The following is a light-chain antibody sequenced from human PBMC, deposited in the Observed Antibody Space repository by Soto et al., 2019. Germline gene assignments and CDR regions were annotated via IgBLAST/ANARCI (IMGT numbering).Light chain of an antibody. CDR3: PQFGSSPYT. J-gene: IGKJ2*01. CDR1: QSVSSTY. V-gene: IGKV3-20*01. Sequence: EIVLTQSPGTLSLSPGERATLSCRASQSVSSTYLVWYQQKPGQSPRLLIYGASSRATGIPDRFSGSGSGTDFTLTISSLEPEDFAVYYCPQFGSSPYTFGQGTKLEIK. CDR2: GAS.